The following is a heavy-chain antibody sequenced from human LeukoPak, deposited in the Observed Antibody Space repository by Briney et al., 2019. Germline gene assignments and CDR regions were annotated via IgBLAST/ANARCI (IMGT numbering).Heavy chain of an antibody. J-gene: IGHJ4*02. D-gene: IGHD6-19*01. CDR1: GFTFGDYA. Sequence: GGSLRLSCAASGFTFGDYAMHWVRQAPGKGLEWVSLISGDGGSTYYADSVRGRFTISRDNSKNSLYLQMNSLRTGDTALYHCAKDRGWYDYWGQGTLVTVSS. CDR2: ISGDGGST. V-gene: IGHV3-43*02. CDR3: AKDRGWYDY.